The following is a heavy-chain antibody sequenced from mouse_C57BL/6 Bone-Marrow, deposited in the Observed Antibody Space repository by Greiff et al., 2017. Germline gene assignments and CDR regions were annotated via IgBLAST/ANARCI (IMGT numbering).Heavy chain of an antibody. D-gene: IGHD1-1*01. CDR1: GFTFSDYY. Sequence: EVMLVESGGGLVQPGGSLKLSCAASGFTFSDYYMYWVRQTPEKRLEWVAYISNGGGSTYYPDTVKGRFTISNDKAKNTLYLQMSRLKSEDTAMYYCSRRDYGSSGVAYWGQGTLVTVSA. V-gene: IGHV5-12*01. CDR3: SRRDYGSSGVAY. J-gene: IGHJ3*01. CDR2: ISNGGGST.